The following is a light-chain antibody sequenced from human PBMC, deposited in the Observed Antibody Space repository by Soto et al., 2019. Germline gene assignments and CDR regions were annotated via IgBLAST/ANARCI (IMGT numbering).Light chain of an antibody. CDR1: QGIGSA. Sequence: AIQLTQSPSSLSASVGDKVTITCRTSQGIGSALAWFQQKPGKAPELLIYDASSLQSGVPSRFSGSGSGTDFTLTISSLQPEDFANFYCQQFNSYPITFGGGNKVEIK. J-gene: IGKJ4*01. CDR2: DAS. CDR3: QQFNSYPIT. V-gene: IGKV1-13*02.